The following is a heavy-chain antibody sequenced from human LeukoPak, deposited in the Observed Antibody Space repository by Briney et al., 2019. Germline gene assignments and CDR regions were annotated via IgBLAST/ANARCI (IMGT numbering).Heavy chain of an antibody. V-gene: IGHV3-9*01. CDR3: AKDLAVLYSSSKGYFDL. Sequence: GGSLRLSCAASGFTFDDYAMHWVRQAPGKGLEWVSGISWNSGSIGYADSVKGRFTISRDNAKNSLYLQMNSLRAEDTALYYCAKDLAVLYSSSKGYFDLWGRGTLVTVSS. CDR2: ISWNSGSI. D-gene: IGHD6-6*01. CDR1: GFTFDDYA. J-gene: IGHJ2*01.